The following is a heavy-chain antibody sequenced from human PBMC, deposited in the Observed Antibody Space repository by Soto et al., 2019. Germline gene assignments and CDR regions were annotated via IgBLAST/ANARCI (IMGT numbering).Heavy chain of an antibody. J-gene: IGHJ4*02. Sequence: QVQLQQWGAGLLKPSETLSHTCAGYVGSFSGYYWCWIRQPPGKGLEWIEEITHRRNTNYNASLESRVTLSVDTSKNQFCLKLSSVTAADTAVYYCARFGPTGTKPYWSQGTLVTVSS. CDR2: ITHRRNT. CDR3: ARFGPTGTKPY. V-gene: IGHV4-34*02. D-gene: IGHD1-1*01. CDR1: VGSFSGYY.